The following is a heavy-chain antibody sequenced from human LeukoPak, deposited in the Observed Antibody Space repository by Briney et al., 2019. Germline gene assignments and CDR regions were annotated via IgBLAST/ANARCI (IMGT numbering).Heavy chain of an antibody. D-gene: IGHD2-2*01. CDR2: IYSGGST. Sequence: GGSLRLSCAASGFTVSSNYMSWVRQAPGKGLEWVSVIYSGGSTYYADSVKGRFTISRDNSKNTLYLQMNSLRAEDTAVYYCARAARGVVPAAKGTIYYFDYWGQGTLVTVSS. V-gene: IGHV3-66*02. J-gene: IGHJ4*02. CDR3: ARAARGVVPAAKGTIYYFDY. CDR1: GFTVSSNY.